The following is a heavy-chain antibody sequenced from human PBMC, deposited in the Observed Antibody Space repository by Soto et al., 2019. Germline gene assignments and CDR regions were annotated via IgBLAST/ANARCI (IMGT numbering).Heavy chain of an antibody. V-gene: IGHV3-33*01. Sequence: QVQLVESGGGVVQPGRSLRLSCAASGFTFSSYGMHWVRQAPGKGLEWVAVIWYDGSNKYYADSVKGRFTISRDNSKNTLYLQMNSLRAEDTAVYYCARVRYYYGSGTDYWGQGTLVTFSS. CDR2: IWYDGSNK. CDR3: ARVRYYYGSGTDY. CDR1: GFTFSSYG. J-gene: IGHJ4*02. D-gene: IGHD3-10*01.